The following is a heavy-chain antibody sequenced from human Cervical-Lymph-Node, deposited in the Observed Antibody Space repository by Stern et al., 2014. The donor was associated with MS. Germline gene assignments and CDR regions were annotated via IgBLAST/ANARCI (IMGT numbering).Heavy chain of an antibody. Sequence: VQLVESGAEVKKPGASVKVSCKASGYTFTNYNIAWVRQAPGQGLEWMGWMNTNSGNKGYAQRFQGRVTMTRDTSTSTAYMELSSLKAEDTAVYYCARVRFYGSGIYYALGDGMDVWGQGTTVTVSS. CDR3: ARVRFYGSGIYYALGDGMDV. CDR2: MNTNSGNK. J-gene: IGHJ6*02. D-gene: IGHD3-10*01. V-gene: IGHV1-8*01. CDR1: GYTFTNYN.